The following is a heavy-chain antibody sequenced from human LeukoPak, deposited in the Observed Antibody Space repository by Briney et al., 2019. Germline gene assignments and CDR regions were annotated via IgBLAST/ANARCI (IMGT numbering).Heavy chain of an antibody. V-gene: IGHV3-23*01. CDR3: AKKSVADVPPLH. CDR1: GFTFSSYA. CDR2: VTGSGGST. Sequence: GGSLRLSCAASGFTFSSYAMSWVRKAPGKGLEWVSGVTGSGGSTYYADSVKGRFTISRDNSKNTLYLQMNSLRAEDTAVYYCAKKSVADVPPLHWGQGTLVTVSS. D-gene: IGHD6-19*01. J-gene: IGHJ4*02.